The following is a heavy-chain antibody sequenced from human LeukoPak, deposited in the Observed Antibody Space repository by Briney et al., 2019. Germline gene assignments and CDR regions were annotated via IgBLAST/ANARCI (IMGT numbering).Heavy chain of an antibody. CDR2: ISTSSSYT. V-gene: IGHV3-11*06. J-gene: IGHJ5*02. CDR3: ARSRGAMVRGVIITPINWFDP. CDR1: GFTFSDFY. Sequence: GGSLRLSCAASGFTFSDFYMSWIRQAPGKGLEWVSYISTSSSYTNYADSEKGRFTISRDNAKNSLYLQMNSLRAEDTALYYCARSRGAMVRGVIITPINWFDPWGQGTLVTVSS. D-gene: IGHD3-10*01.